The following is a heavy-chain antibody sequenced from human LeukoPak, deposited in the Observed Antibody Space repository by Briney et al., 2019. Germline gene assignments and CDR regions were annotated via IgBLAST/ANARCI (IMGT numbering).Heavy chain of an antibody. CDR3: ARGRGYTQDY. CDR2: IKSDGSST. D-gene: IGHD5-12*01. V-gene: IGHV3-74*01. CDR1: GFTFSTYW. Sequence: GGSLRLSCAASGFTFSTYWMHWVRQAPGKGLVWVSHIKSDGSSTSYADSVKGRFTISRDNAKNTLYLQMNSLRAEDTAEYYCARGRGYTQDYWGQGTLVTVSS. J-gene: IGHJ4*02.